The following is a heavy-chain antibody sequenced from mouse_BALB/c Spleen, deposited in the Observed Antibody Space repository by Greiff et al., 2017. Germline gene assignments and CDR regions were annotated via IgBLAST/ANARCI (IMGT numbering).Heavy chain of an antibody. J-gene: IGHJ4*01. D-gene: IGHD2-1*01. CDR1: GYTFTSYW. Sequence: QVQLQQPGAELVKPGASVKLSCKASGYTFTSYWMHWVKQRPGQGLEWIGEINPSNGRTNYNEKFKSKATLTVDKSSSTAYMQLSSLTSEDSAVYYCARFNGNYDYYAMDYWGQGTSVTVSS. V-gene: IGHV1S81*02. CDR2: INPSNGRT. CDR3: ARFNGNYDYYAMDY.